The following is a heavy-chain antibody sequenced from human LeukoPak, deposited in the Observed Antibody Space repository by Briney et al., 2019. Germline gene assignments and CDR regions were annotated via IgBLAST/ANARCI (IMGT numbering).Heavy chain of an antibody. CDR3: ARLHPACGGDRYPGSLFDY. D-gene: IGHD2-21*02. J-gene: IGHJ4*02. Sequence: SETLSLTCTVSGGSISSSSYYWGWIRQPPGKGLEWIGSIYYSGSTYYNPSLKSRVTISVDASKNQFSLKLSSVTAADTAVYYCARLHPACGGDRYPGSLFDYWGQGTLVTVSS. V-gene: IGHV4-39*01. CDR2: IYYSGST. CDR1: GGSISSSSYY.